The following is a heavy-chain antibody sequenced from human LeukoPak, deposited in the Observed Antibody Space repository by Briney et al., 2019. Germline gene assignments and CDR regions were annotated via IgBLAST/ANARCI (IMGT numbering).Heavy chain of an antibody. D-gene: IGHD2-21*02. CDR1: GYTFTGYY. CDR2: MNPNSGNT. J-gene: IGHJ3*02. Sequence: ASVKVSCKASGYTFTGYYMHWVRQAPGQGLEWMGWMNPNSGNTGYAQKFQGRVTMTRNTSISTAYMELSSLRSEDTAVYYCAVPIVVVTATDAFDIWGQGTMVTVSS. CDR3: AVPIVVVTATDAFDI. V-gene: IGHV1-8*02.